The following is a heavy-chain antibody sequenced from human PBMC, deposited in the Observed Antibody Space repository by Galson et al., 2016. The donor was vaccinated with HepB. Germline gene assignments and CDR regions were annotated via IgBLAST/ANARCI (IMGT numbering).Heavy chain of an antibody. J-gene: IGHJ3*01. CDR3: ARDPRYCGSATCYEDAFDV. CDR1: GFTFSKYG. D-gene: IGHD2-2*01. V-gene: IGHV3-33*01. CDR2: IWNDGSNK. Sequence: SLRLSCAASGFTFSKYGMHWVRQAPGKGLEWVAIIWNDGSNKNYVDSVKGRFTISRDNSKNTLYLQMNNLRVEDTAVYYCARDPRYCGSATCYEDAFDVWGQWTLVTVSS.